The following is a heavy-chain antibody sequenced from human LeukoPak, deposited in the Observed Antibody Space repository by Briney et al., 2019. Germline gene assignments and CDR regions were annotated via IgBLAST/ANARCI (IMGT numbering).Heavy chain of an antibody. Sequence: PSETLSLTCTVSGGSISSSSYYWGWIRQPPGKGLEWIGSIYYSGSTYYNPSLKSRVTISVDTSKNQFSLKLSSVTAADTAVYYCARVTIGSTSCCYYYYYMDVWGKGTTVTVSS. CDR1: GGSISSSSYY. CDR3: ARVTIGSTSCCYYYYYMDV. J-gene: IGHJ6*03. CDR2: IYYSGST. V-gene: IGHV4-39*01. D-gene: IGHD2-2*01.